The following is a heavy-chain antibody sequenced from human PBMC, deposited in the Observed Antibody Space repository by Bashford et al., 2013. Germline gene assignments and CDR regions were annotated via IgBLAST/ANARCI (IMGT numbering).Heavy chain of an antibody. CDR1: GYTFTSYD. CDR2: MNPNSGNT. CDR3: ARKFENWGSDTFDI. D-gene: IGHD7-27*01. Sequence: ASVKVSCKASGYTFTSYDINWVRQATGQGLEWMGWMNPNSGNTGYAQKFQGRVTMTRNTSIRTAYMELSSLRSEDTAVYYCARKFENWGSDTFDIWGQGTMVTVSS. V-gene: IGHV1-8*01. J-gene: IGHJ3*02.